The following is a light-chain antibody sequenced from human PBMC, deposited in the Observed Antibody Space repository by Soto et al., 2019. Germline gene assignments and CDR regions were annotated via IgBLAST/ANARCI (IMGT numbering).Light chain of an antibody. CDR1: QSISRY. V-gene: IGKV1-39*01. CDR2: EAS. J-gene: IGKJ3*01. CDR3: QQSYSSPFS. Sequence: DLQMTQSPSSLSASVGDRVTITCRASQSISRYLNWYQQKPGKAPKFLIYEASSLQSGAPSRFSGSGSGTDFTLTISSLQPEDFATYFCQQSYSSPFSFGPGTKVNIE.